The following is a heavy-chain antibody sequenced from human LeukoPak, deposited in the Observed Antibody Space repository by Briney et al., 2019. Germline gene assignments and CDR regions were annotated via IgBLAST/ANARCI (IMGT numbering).Heavy chain of an antibody. D-gene: IGHD6-13*01. J-gene: IGHJ4*02. CDR1: GFTFSSYG. CDR3: AKADSSSWYLLGG. Sequence: GGSLRLSCAASGFTFSSYGMHWVRQAPGKGLEWVAVTSYDGSNKYYADSVKGRFTISRDNSKNTLYLQMNSLRAEDTAVYYCAKADSSSWYLLGGWGQGTLVTVSS. CDR2: TSYDGSNK. V-gene: IGHV3-30*18.